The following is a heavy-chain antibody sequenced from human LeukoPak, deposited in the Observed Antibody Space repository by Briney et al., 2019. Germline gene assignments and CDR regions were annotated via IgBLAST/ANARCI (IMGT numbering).Heavy chain of an antibody. D-gene: IGHD5-18*01. CDR1: GYTFTSYY. J-gene: IGHJ4*02. CDR2: INPSGGST. CDR3: AISYSCGRIDY. Sequence: ASVKVSCKASGYTFTSYYMHWVRQAPGQGLEWMGIINPSGGSTSYAQKFQGRVTMTRDTSTSTVYMELSSLRSEDTAVYYCAISYSCGRIDYWGQGTLVTVSS. V-gene: IGHV1-46*03.